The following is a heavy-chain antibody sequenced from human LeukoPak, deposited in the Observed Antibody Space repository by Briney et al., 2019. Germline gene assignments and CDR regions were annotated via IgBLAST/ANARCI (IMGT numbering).Heavy chain of an antibody. D-gene: IGHD4-23*01. CDR1: GFTFSSYA. J-gene: IGHJ4*02. CDR2: ISGSGGST. Sequence: GGPLRLSCAASGFTFSSYAMSWVRQAPGKGLEWVSAISGSGGSTYYADSVKGRFTISRDNSKNTLYLQMNSLRAEDTAVYYCAKVSDYGGYFDYWGQGTLVTVSS. CDR3: AKVSDYGGYFDY. V-gene: IGHV3-23*01.